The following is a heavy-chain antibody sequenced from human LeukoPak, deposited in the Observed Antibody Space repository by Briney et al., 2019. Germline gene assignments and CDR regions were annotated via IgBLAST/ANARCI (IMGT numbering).Heavy chain of an antibody. V-gene: IGHV3-23*01. CDR3: ARQPVQLWFTGGGGPFDY. Sequence: GGSLRLSCAASGFTFSSYAMSWVRQAPGKGLEWVSAISGSGGSTYYADSVKGRFTISRDNSKNTLYLQMNSLRAEDTAVYYCARQPVQLWFTGGGGPFDYWGQGTLVTVSS. J-gene: IGHJ4*02. CDR1: GFTFSSYA. D-gene: IGHD5-18*01. CDR2: ISGSGGST.